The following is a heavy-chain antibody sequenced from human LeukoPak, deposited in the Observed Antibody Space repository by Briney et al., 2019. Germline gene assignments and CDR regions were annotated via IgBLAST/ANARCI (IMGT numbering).Heavy chain of an antibody. CDR2: IYTTGNT. CDR1: GGSISSDDYY. D-gene: IGHD2/OR15-2a*01. V-gene: IGHV4-61*02. CDR3: ARGGTLFTFFDS. J-gene: IGHJ4*02. Sequence: SETLSLTCTESGGSISSDDYYWNWIRQPAGRGLEWIGRIYTTGNTMYNPSLESRVSMSIDTSKNQVSLKVKSVTAADTAVYYCARGGTLFTFFDSWGQGTLVTVSS.